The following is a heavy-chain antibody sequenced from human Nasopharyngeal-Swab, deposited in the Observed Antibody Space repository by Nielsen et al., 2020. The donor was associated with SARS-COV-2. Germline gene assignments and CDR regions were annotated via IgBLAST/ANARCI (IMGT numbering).Heavy chain of an antibody. CDR3: ARRVVVLMVYALDY. D-gene: IGHD2-8*01. V-gene: IGHV3-23*01. CDR2: ISGSGGST. CDR1: GFTFSSYA. J-gene: IGHJ4*02. Sequence: GESLKISCAASGFTFSSYAMSWVRQAPGKGLEWVSAISGSGGSTYYADSVKGRFTISRDNSKNTLYLQMNSLRAEDTAVYYCARRVVVLMVYALDYWGQGTLVTVSS.